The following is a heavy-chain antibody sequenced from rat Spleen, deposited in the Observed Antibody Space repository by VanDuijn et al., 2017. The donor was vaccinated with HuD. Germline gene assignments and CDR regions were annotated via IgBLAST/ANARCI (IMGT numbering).Heavy chain of an antibody. D-gene: IGHD1-11*01. V-gene: IGHV5-7*01. Sequence: EVQLVESGGGLVQPGRSLKLSCAASGFTFSDYNMAWVRQAPKKGLEWVETIRYDGTNTYYRESVKGRFTISRDDAKSTLYLQMDSLRSEDTATYYCARHYGGYSEYVMDAWGQGASVTVSS. J-gene: IGHJ4*01. CDR3: ARHYGGYSEYVMDA. CDR1: GFTFSDYN. CDR2: IRYDGTNT.